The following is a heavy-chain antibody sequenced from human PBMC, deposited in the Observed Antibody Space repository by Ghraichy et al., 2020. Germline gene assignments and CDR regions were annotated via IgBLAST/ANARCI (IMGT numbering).Heavy chain of an antibody. J-gene: IGHJ5*02. Sequence: ETLSLTCAASGFTFSSYSMNWVRQAPGKGLEWVSSISSSSSYIYYADSVKGRFTISRDNAKNSLYLQMNSLRAEDTAVYYCARLLPEYSSSYGWFDPWGQGTLVTVSS. CDR3: ARLLPEYSSSYGWFDP. CDR2: ISSSSSYI. CDR1: GFTFSSYS. V-gene: IGHV3-21*01. D-gene: IGHD6-6*01.